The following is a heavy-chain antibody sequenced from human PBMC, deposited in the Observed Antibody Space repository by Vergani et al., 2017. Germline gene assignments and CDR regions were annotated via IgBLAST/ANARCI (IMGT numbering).Heavy chain of an antibody. D-gene: IGHD1-26*01. J-gene: IGHJ4*02. Sequence: QVQLQQWGVGLLKPSETLSLTCAVYGGSFSGYYWSWIRQPPGKGLEWIGEINHSGSTNYNPSLKSRVTISVDTSKNQFSLKLSSVTAADTAVYYCARSTVAWAYRVFDYWGQGTLVTVSS. CDR2: INHSGST. CDR1: GGSFSGYY. V-gene: IGHV4-34*01. CDR3: ARSTVAWAYRVFDY.